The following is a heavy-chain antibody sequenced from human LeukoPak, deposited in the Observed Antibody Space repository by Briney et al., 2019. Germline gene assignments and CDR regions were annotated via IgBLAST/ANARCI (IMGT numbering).Heavy chain of an antibody. Sequence: SETLSLTCSVSGDSLGIYKWSWIRQPPGKGLEWIAHISSSGSAIYNPSLMSRVSMSVDTSKNQFSLRLTSVTAADTAVYYCARSGLSGHFDYWGQGTLVTVSS. CDR2: ISSSGSA. D-gene: IGHD2-15*01. CDR1: GDSLGIYK. J-gene: IGHJ4*02. CDR3: ARSGLSGHFDY. V-gene: IGHV4-4*09.